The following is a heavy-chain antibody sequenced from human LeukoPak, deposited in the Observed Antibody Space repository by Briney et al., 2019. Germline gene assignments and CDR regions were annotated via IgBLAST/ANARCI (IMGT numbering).Heavy chain of an antibody. CDR3: ARDPNGDYIGAFDF. D-gene: IGHD4-17*01. CDR2: ISYDGSNK. Sequence: PGRSLRLSCAASGFTFSSYAMHWVRQAPGKGLEWVAVISYDGSNKYYADSVKGRFTISRDNSKNTLYLQMNSLRAEDTAVYYCARDPNGDYIGAFDFWGQGTKVTVSS. V-gene: IGHV3-30*07. J-gene: IGHJ3*01. CDR1: GFTFSSYA.